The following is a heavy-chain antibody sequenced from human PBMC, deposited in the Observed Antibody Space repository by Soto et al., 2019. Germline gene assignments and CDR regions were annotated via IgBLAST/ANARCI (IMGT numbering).Heavy chain of an antibody. V-gene: IGHV3-21*01. D-gene: IGHD2-2*01. CDR1: GFPFNNYC. J-gene: IGHJ4*02. CDR3: AREDSIIIPAVSDF. Sequence: PGGSLRLSCTVSGFPFNNYCINWIRQAPEKGLEWVSSVSKSDYTYYSDSVQGRFTISRDNAKNSVSLQMNTLRVEDTAVYYCAREDSIIIPAVSDFWGQGTLVTVSS. CDR2: VSKSDYT.